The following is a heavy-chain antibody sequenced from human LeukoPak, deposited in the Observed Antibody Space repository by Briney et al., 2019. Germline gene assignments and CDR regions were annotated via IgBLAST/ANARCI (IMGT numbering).Heavy chain of an antibody. CDR2: IYHSGST. D-gene: IGHD3-9*01. V-gene: IGHV4-38-2*02. CDR1: GYSISSNYY. Sequence: SETLSLACTVSGYSISSNYYWGWIRQPPGKGLEWIGSIYHSGSTYYNPSLKSRVTISVDTSKNQFSLKLSSVTAADTAVYYCARHPAIGYFDWFGGGQGTLVTVSS. J-gene: IGHJ4*02. CDR3: ARHPAIGYFDWFG.